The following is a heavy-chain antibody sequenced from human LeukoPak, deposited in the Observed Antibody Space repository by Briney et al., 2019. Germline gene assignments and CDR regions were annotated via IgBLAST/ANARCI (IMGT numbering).Heavy chain of an antibody. Sequence: SETLSLTCTVSGGSLSSYYWSWIRQPAGKGLEWIGRIYTSGSTNYNPSLKSRVTMSVDTSKTQFSLNLSSVTAADTAVYYCVGYSSMVRGILGPFDYWGQGTLVTVSS. D-gene: IGHD3-10*01. J-gene: IGHJ4*02. V-gene: IGHV4-4*07. CDR3: VGYSSMVRGILGPFDY. CDR2: IYTSGST. CDR1: GGSLSSYY.